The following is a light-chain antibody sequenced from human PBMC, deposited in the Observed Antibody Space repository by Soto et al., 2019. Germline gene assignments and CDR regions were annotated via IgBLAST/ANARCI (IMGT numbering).Light chain of an antibody. Sequence: QSALTQPPSASGSPGQSVTISCTGTSSDVGAYNYVSWYQQHPGKAPKVMIYEVSKRPSGVPDRFSGSKSGNTASLTVSGLQAEYEADYYCSSYAGTNILGVFGGGTKLTVL. CDR3: SSYAGTNILGV. CDR2: EVS. CDR1: SSDVGAYNY. J-gene: IGLJ3*02. V-gene: IGLV2-8*01.